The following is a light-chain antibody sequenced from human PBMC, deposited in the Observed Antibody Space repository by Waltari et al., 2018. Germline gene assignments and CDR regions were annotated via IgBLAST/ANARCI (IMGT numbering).Light chain of an antibody. Sequence: DIQMTQSPSTLSASVGDRVTIPCRASQSISSWLAWYQQKPGKAPKVLIYDASSLESGVPSRFSGSGSGTEFTLTISSLQADDVAVYYCQQYYTSPYTFGQGTKLEIK. CDR1: QSISSW. J-gene: IGKJ2*01. V-gene: IGKV1-5*01. CDR3: QQYYTSPYT. CDR2: DAS.